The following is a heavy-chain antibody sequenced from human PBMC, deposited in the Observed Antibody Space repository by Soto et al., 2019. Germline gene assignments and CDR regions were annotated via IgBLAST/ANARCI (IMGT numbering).Heavy chain of an antibody. D-gene: IGHD2-2*01. CDR3: ATHQYQQHLAN. J-gene: IGHJ4*02. Sequence: QVQLVQSGAEVKKPGASVKVSCRASGYTFQTYDIVWVRQATGQGLEWLGWMTPNSGGTVYAQNFQGRGTMTRDTSISTACMELSSLGSDDTALYSCATHQYQQHLANWGQGTLVTVSS. CDR1: GYTFQTYD. V-gene: IGHV1-8*02. CDR2: MTPNSGGT.